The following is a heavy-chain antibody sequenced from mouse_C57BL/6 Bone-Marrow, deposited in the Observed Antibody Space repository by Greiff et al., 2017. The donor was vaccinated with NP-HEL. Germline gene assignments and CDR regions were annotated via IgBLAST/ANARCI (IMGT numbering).Heavy chain of an antibody. Sequence: QVQLKQSGAELVRPGTSVKVSCKASGYAFTNYLIEWVKQRPGQGLEWIGVINPGSGGTNYNEKFKGKATLTADKSSSTAYMQLSSLTSEDSAVYFCARDYYGSSYVRFAYWGQGTLVTVSA. V-gene: IGHV1-54*01. CDR2: INPGSGGT. CDR3: ARDYYGSSYVRFAY. D-gene: IGHD1-1*01. J-gene: IGHJ3*01. CDR1: GYAFTNYL.